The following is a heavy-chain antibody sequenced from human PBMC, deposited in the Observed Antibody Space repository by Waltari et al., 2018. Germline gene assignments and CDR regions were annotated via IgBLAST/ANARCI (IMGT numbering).Heavy chain of an antibody. Sequence: QVQLQQSGPGLVNPSQTLSLTCAISGDSVSSNEAAWNWIRQSPSGGLEWLGRTYNRSKWYTYDAESVKSRMTINPGTSKNQFSLHRCSVTPEDTAVYYCARVSAPLRYWGQGTLVTVSS. CDR1: GDSVSSNEAA. D-gene: IGHD2-2*01. CDR2: TYNRSKWYT. CDR3: ARVSAPLRY. V-gene: IGHV6-1*01. J-gene: IGHJ4*02.